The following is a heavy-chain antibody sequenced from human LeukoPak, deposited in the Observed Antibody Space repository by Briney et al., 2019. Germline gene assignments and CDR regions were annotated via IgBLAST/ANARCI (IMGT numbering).Heavy chain of an antibody. CDR1: GYTFTGYY. CDR2: INPNSGGT. Sequence: ASVKVSCKASGYTFTGYYMHWVRQAPGQGLEWMGWINPNSGGTNYAQKFQGRVTMTRDTSISTAYMELSRLRSDDTAVYYCARDLGGGSSWYPGAFDIWGQGTMVTVSS. CDR3: ARDLGGGSSWYPGAFDI. V-gene: IGHV1-2*02. J-gene: IGHJ3*02. D-gene: IGHD6-13*01.